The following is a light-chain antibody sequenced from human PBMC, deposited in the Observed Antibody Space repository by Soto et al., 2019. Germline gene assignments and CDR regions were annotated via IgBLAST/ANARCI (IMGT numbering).Light chain of an antibody. V-gene: IGLV1-44*01. Sequence: QSVLTQPPSESGAPGQRVTISCSGSRSNIGSNTVNWYQHLPGTAPKFLIYSNNQRPSGVPKRFSASKSGTSASLAISGLQSEDEAEYYCATWDDSLNGHVVFGGGTKVTVL. J-gene: IGLJ2*01. CDR1: RSNIGSNT. CDR3: ATWDDSLNGHVV. CDR2: SNN.